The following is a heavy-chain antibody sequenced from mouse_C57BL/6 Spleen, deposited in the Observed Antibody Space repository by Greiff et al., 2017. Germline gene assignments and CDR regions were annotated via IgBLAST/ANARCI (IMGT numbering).Heavy chain of an antibody. CDR3: APYGNGYFDV. J-gene: IGHJ1*03. D-gene: IGHD2-1*01. V-gene: IGHV1-53*01. CDR1: GYTFTSYW. CDR2: INPSNGGT. Sequence: QVQLQQPGTELVKPGASVKLSCKASGYTFTSYWLHWVKQRPGQGLAWFGNINPSNGGTNYNEQFKSKATLTVDKSSSTAYMQLSSLTSEDSAVYYCAPYGNGYFDVWGTGTTVTVSS.